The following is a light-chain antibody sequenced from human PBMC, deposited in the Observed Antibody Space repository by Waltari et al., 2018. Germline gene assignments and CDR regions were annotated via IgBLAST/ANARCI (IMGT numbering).Light chain of an antibody. CDR3: MQTVEFPLT. J-gene: IGKJ4*01. V-gene: IGKV2-40*01. CDR2: EVS. CDR1: QSLLDSEDGDTY. Sequence: DIVMTQTPLSLPVTLGEPASISCRFSQSLLDSEDGDTYLEWYLQRPGQSPQLLIYEVSNRASGVPDRFSGSGSDTDFTLKISRVEAEDVGVYFCMQTVEFPLTFGGGTKVEI.